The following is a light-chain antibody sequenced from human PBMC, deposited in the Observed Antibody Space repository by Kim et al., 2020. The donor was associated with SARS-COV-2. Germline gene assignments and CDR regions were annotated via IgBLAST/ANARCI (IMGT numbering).Light chain of an antibody. V-gene: IGKV1-12*01. Sequence: DIQMTQSPSSVSASVGDRVSITCRASQGISDWLAWYQHKPGTGPKLLIYEASTLQSGIPSRFSGSGSGTDFTLTINSLQPEDVATDYCQQGRSFPYTFGQGTKLEI. J-gene: IGKJ2*01. CDR1: QGISDW. CDR2: EAS. CDR3: QQGRSFPYT.